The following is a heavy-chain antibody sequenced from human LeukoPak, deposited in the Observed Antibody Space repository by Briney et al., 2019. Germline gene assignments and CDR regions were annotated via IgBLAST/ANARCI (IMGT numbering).Heavy chain of an antibody. CDR1: GFTFSSYW. J-gene: IGHJ5*02. Sequence: GGSLRLSCAASGFTFSSYWMHWVRQAPGKGLVWVSRINSDGSSTSYADSVKGRFTISRDNAKNTLYLQMNSLRAEDTAVYYCARASYYYGSGSYAWFDPWGQGTLVTVSS. D-gene: IGHD3-10*01. CDR2: INSDGSST. CDR3: ARASYYYGSGSYAWFDP. V-gene: IGHV3-74*01.